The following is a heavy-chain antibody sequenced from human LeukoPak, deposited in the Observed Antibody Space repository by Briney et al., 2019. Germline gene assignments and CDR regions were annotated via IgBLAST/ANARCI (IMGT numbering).Heavy chain of an antibody. CDR1: GFTFSSYW. CDR3: ATGSGLAFDI. J-gene: IGHJ3*02. Sequence: GGSLRLSCAASGFTFSSYWMHWIRQAPGKGLVWVSRIHSDGSSTGYADSVKGRFTISRDNAKNTLYLQMNSLRAEDTAVYYCATGSGLAFDIWGQGTMVTVSS. CDR2: IHSDGSST. V-gene: IGHV3-74*01. D-gene: IGHD2-15*01.